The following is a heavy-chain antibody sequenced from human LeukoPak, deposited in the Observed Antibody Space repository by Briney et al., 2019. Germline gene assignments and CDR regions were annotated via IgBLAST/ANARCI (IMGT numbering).Heavy chain of an antibody. J-gene: IGHJ4*02. CDR3: ASHYGDYSFDY. D-gene: IGHD4-17*01. Sequence: GGSLRLSCAASGFSISSYEMIWVRQAPGKGLEWVSYISSGSSTIYYADSVKGRFSISRDNAKNSLYLQMNSLRAEDTALYYCASHYGDYSFDYWGQGTLVTVSS. CDR2: ISSGSSTI. V-gene: IGHV3-48*03. CDR1: GFSISSYE.